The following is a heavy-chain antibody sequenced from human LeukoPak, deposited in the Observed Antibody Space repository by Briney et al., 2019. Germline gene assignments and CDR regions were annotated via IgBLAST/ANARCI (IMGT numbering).Heavy chain of an antibody. V-gene: IGHV4-4*02. CDR2: VNLQGST. J-gene: IGHJ4*02. CDR3: AREGGPYRPVDY. Sequence: SHTLSLTCGVSGGSITSTNYWTWVRQPPGKGLEWMGVVNLQGSTNYNPSLMGRVAISVDMSENHISLQTSVTAADTAVYYCAREGGPYRPVDYAGQGTLVTVSS. CDR1: GGSITSTNY.